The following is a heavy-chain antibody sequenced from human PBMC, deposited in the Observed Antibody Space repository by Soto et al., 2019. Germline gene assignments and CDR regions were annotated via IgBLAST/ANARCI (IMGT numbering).Heavy chain of an antibody. V-gene: IGHV3-23*01. Sequence: PGGSLRLSCVSSVFTFSDYTMACIRHSPGRGLEWVSSISASGLSTYFADSVVGRFTVSRDNSNSTLFLQMNSLRAEDTAVYYCTRALARLWLASAHWGQGARVNVSS. J-gene: IGHJ4*02. CDR1: VFTFSDYT. CDR2: ISASGLST. D-gene: IGHD6-19*01. CDR3: TRALARLWLASAH.